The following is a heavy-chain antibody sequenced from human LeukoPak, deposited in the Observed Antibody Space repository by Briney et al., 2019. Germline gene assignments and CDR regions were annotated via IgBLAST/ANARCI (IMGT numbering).Heavy chain of an antibody. D-gene: IGHD4-17*01. Sequence: SQTLSLTCAVSGDSISSGGYSWSWIRQPPGKGLEWIGYIYHSGSTYYNPSLKSRVTISVDRSKSQFSLKLSSVTAADTAVYYCARGVYGDYVDYWGQGTLVTVSS. CDR2: IYHSGST. V-gene: IGHV4-30-2*01. CDR1: GDSISSGGYS. J-gene: IGHJ4*02. CDR3: ARGVYGDYVDY.